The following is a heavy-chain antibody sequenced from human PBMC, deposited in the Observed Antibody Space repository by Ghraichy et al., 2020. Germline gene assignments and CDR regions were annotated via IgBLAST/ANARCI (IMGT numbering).Heavy chain of an antibody. CDR2: ISGSGGST. D-gene: IGHD3-9*01. CDR1: GFTFSSYA. J-gene: IGHJ4*02. Sequence: GGSLRLSCAASGFTFSSYAMSWVRQAPGKGLEWVSAISGSGGSTYYADSVKGRFTISRDNSKNTLYLQMNSLRAEDTAVYYCAKGNILRYFDWLPEGSYWGQGTLVTVSS. CDR3: AKGNILRYFDWLPEGSY. V-gene: IGHV3-23*01.